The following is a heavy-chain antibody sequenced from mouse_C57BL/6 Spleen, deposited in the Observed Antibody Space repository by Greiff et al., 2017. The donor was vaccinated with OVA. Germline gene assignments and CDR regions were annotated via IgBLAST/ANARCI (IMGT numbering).Heavy chain of an antibody. CDR1: GYTFTSYW. CDR3: AREGQRSFAY. J-gene: IGHJ3*01. V-gene: IGHV1-52*01. CDR2: IDPSDSET. Sequence: QVHVKQPGAELVRPGSSVKLSCKASGYTFTSYWMHWVKQRPIQGLEWIGNIDPSDSETHYNQKFKDKATLTVDKSSSTAYMQLSSLTSEDSAVYYCAREGQRSFAYWGQGTLVTVSA.